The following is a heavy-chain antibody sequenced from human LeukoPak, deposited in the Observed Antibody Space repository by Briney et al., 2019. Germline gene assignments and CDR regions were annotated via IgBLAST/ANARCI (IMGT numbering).Heavy chain of an antibody. V-gene: IGHV3-30*04. CDR2: ISYDGSNK. D-gene: IGHD1-26*01. J-gene: IGHJ5*02. CDR3: ARGWIVGAKTGWFDT. CDR1: GFTFSSYA. Sequence: PGGSLRLSCAASGFTFSSYAMHWVRQAPGKGLEWVAVISYDGSNKYFADSVKGRFTISRDNAKNSLYLQMNSLRVEDTALYYYARGWIVGAKTGWFDTWGQGTLVTVSS.